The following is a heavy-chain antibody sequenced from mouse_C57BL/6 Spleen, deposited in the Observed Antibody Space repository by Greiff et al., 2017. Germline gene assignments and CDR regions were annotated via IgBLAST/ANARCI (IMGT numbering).Heavy chain of an antibody. CDR2: IYPGDGDT. Sequence: VKLMESGPELVKPGASVKISCKASGYAFSSSWMNWVKQRPGKGLEWIGRIYPGDGDTNYNGKFKGKATLTADKSSSTAYMQLSSLTSEDSAVYFCARSGLTGSYFDYWGQGTTLTVSS. CDR1: GYAFSSSW. D-gene: IGHD4-1*01. V-gene: IGHV1-82*01. CDR3: ARSGLTGSYFDY. J-gene: IGHJ2*01.